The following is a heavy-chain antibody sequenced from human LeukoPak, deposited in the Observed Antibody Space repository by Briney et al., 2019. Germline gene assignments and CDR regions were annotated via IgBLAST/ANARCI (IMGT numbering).Heavy chain of an antibody. Sequence: ASMKVSCKASGYTFTSYYMHWVRQAPGPGLEWVGIINPSGGSTSYAQKFQGRVTMTRDTSTSTAYMELSSLRSEDTAVYYRARHVPNYYGSGSYLDVWGQGTTVTVSS. D-gene: IGHD3-10*01. J-gene: IGHJ6*02. CDR2: INPSGGST. CDR3: ARHVPNYYGSGSYLDV. V-gene: IGHV1-46*01. CDR1: GYTFTSYY.